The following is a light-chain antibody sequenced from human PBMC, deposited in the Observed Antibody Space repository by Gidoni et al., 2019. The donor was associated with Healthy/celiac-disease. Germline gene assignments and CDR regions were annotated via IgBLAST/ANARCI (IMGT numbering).Light chain of an antibody. CDR2: DAS. CDR1: QSISSY. J-gene: IGKJ1*01. Sequence: SASVGDRVTITCRASQSISSYLNWYQQKPGKAPKLLIYDASSLQSGVPSRFSGSGSGTHFTLTISSLQPEDFATYYCQQSYSTPKTFDQGTKVEIK. V-gene: IGKV1-39*01. CDR3: QQSYSTPKT.